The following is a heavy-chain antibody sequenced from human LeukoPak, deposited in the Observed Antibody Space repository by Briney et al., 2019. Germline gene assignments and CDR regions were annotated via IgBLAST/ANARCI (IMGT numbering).Heavy chain of an antibody. CDR3: ARVVDGDYWLGDSGAFDI. CDR2: IRYDGSNK. V-gene: IGHV3-30*02. J-gene: IGHJ3*02. Sequence: GGSLRLSCAASGFTFSSYGMHWVRQAPGKGLEWVAFIRYDGSNKYYADSVKGRFTISRDNSKNTLYLQMNSLRAEDTAVYYCARVVDGDYWLGDSGAFDIWGQGTMVTVSS. D-gene: IGHD4-17*01. CDR1: GFTFSSYG.